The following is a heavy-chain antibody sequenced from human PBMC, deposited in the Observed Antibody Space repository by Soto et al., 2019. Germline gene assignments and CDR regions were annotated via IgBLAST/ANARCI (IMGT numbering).Heavy chain of an antibody. D-gene: IGHD3-16*01. CDR1: GGSISSYY. V-gene: IGHV4-59*08. J-gene: IGHJ6*02. CDR3: ARTPVVGGIIPQYYYGLDV. CDR2: IYYSGST. Sequence: ASETLSLTCTVSGGSISSYYWSWIRQPPGKGLEWIGYIYYSGSTDYNPSLKSRVTISVDTSKNQFPLKLSSVTAADTAVYYCARTPVVGGIIPQYYYGLDVWGQGTTVTVSS.